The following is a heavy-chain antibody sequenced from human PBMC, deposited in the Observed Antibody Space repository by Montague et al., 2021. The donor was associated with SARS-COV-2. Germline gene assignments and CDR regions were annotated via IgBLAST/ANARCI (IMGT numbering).Heavy chain of an antibody. CDR3: ARGSGVYYSYYYGMDV. V-gene: IGHV4-34*01. CDR2: INHSGST. J-gene: IGHJ6*02. Sequence: SETLSLTCAVYGGSFSGYYWSWIRQPPGKGLEWIGEINHSGSTNYNQSLKSRVTISVDTSKNQFSLKLSSVTAAATAVYYCARGSGVYYSYYYGMDVWGQGTTVTVSS. CDR1: GGSFSGYY. D-gene: IGHD3-10*01.